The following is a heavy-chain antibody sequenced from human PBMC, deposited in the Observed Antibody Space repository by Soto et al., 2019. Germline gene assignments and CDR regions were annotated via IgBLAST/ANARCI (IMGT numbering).Heavy chain of an antibody. V-gene: IGHV1-3*01. CDR2: INAGNGDT. D-gene: IGHD1-1*01. Sequence: ASVKVSCKASRYSFTTYALHWVRQAPGQRLEWMGWINAGNGDTKYSEKFQDRVTITRDTSANTAYMELSSLRSEDTSVYYCARDPGTGAALRAYHFDYWGQGTLVTVSS. CDR1: RYSFTTYA. CDR3: ARDPGTGAALRAYHFDY. J-gene: IGHJ4*02.